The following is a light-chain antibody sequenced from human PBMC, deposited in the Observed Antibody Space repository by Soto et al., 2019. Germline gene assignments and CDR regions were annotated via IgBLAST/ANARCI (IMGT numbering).Light chain of an antibody. V-gene: IGLV2-14*01. Sequence: QSVLTQPASVSGSPGQSITISCTGTSSDVGGYNYVSWYQQHPGKAPKLMIYDVSNRPSGVSNRFSGSKSGNTASLTISGLQAEDEADYYCSSYTSNSTLYVSGTGTKVTV. CDR3: SSYTSNSTLYV. CDR2: DVS. CDR1: SSDVGGYNY. J-gene: IGLJ1*01.